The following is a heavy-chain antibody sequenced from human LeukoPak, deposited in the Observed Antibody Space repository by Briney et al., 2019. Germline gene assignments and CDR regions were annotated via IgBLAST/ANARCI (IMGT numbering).Heavy chain of an antibody. V-gene: IGHV3-7*01. CDR2: INPDGNKK. Sequence: GGSLRLSCAVSGLTFSSSWMDWVRQAPGKGLEWVASINPDGNKKYSADSVKGRFTISRDNAENSLYLQMNSPRVEDTAFYYCARDLAYSRLDYWGQGMLVTVSS. D-gene: IGHD5-18*01. J-gene: IGHJ4*02. CDR1: GLTFSSSW. CDR3: ARDLAYSRLDY.